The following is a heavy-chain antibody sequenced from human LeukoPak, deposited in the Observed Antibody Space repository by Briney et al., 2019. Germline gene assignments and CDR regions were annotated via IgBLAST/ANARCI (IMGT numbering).Heavy chain of an antibody. CDR1: GYTFTDYF. J-gene: IGHJ4*02. CDR3: ARFSGSSNFDY. CDR2: INPNYGGT. Sequence: ASVKVSCKASGYTFTDYFLHWVRQAPGQGLEWMGWINPNYGGTNYAQNFQGRVTMTRDTSITTAYMELSRLRSDDTAVYYCARFSGSSNFDYWGQGSLVTVSS. V-gene: IGHV1-2*02. D-gene: IGHD1-26*01.